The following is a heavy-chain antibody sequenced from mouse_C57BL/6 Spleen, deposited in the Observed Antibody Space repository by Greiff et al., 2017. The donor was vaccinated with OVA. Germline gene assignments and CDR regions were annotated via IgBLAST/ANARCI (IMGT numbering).Heavy chain of an antibody. CDR1: GYTFTGYW. V-gene: IGHV1-9*01. D-gene: IGHD2-4*01. CDR3: ARYSDYDWFAY. CDR2: ILPGRGST. Sequence: VHLVESGAELMKPGASVKLSCKATGYTFTGYWIEWVKQRPGHGLEWIGEILPGRGSTNYNEKFKGKATFTADTSSNTAYMQLSSLTTEDSAIYYCARYSDYDWFAYWGQGTLVTVSA. J-gene: IGHJ3*01.